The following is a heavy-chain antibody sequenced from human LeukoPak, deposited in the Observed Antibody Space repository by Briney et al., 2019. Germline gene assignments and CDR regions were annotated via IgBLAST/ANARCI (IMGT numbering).Heavy chain of an antibody. D-gene: IGHD2-2*01. V-gene: IGHV3-30*04. CDR3: ARRYCSSTSCYALGDFDY. CDR2: ISYDGSNK. CDR1: GFTFSSYA. J-gene: IGHJ4*02. Sequence: PGGSLRLSCAASGFTFSSYAMHWVRQAPGKGLEGVAVISYDGSNKYYADSVKGRFTISRDNSKNTLYLQMNSLRAEDTAVYYCARRYCSSTSCYALGDFDYWGQGPLVTVSS.